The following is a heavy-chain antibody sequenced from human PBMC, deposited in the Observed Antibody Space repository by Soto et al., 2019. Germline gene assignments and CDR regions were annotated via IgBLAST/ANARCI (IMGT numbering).Heavy chain of an antibody. J-gene: IGHJ4*02. CDR1: GFTFSSYG. V-gene: IGHV3-30*18. D-gene: IGHD3-10*01. CDR3: AKDSDYYGSGSYYNTPKGYFVY. Sequence: PGGSLRLSCAASGFTFSSYGMHWVRQAPGKGLEWVAVISYDGSNKYYADSVKGRFTISRDNSKNTLYLQMNSLRAEDTAVYYCAKDSDYYGSGSYYNTPKGYFVYWGQGTLVTVSS. CDR2: ISYDGSNK.